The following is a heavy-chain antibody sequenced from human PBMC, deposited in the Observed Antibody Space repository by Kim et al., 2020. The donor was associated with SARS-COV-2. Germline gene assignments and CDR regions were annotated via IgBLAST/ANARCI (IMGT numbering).Heavy chain of an antibody. CDR1: GGSISGSSYY. Sequence: SETLSLTRTVSGGSISGSSYYWGWIRQPPGKGLQWIGAISYTGNTYHNPSLKSRVTISVDTSKNQFSLKLNSVTAADTAVYYCARDSSYFDTLTDYYYY. CDR3: ARDSSYFDTLTDYYYY. D-gene: IGHD3-9*01. V-gene: IGHV4-39*07. J-gene: IGHJ6*01. CDR2: ISYTGNT.